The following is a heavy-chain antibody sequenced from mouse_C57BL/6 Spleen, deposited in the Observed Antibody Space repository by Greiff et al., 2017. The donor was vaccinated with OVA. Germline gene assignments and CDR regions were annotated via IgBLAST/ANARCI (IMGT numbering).Heavy chain of an antibody. V-gene: IGHV1-82*01. Sequence: VKLKESGPELVKPGASVKISCKASGYAFSSSWMNWVKQRPGKGLEWIGRIYPGDGDTNYNGKFKGKATLTADKSSSTAYMQLSSLTSEDSAVYVCARDYGNYYYAMDYWGQGTSVTVSS. CDR2: IYPGDGDT. D-gene: IGHD2-1*01. CDR3: ARDYGNYYYAMDY. CDR1: GYAFSSSW. J-gene: IGHJ4*01.